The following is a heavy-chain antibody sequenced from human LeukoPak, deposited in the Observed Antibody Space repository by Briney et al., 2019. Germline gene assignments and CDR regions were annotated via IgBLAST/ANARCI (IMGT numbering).Heavy chain of an antibody. CDR1: GFTFSSYA. J-gene: IGHJ4*02. D-gene: IGHD6-6*01. CDR3: ARGLAARPMDH. Sequence: GGSLRLSCAASGFTFSSYAMHWVRQAPGKGLEWVAFILNDGNFKYYAGSVKGRCTISRDTSRNTVYLQMNTLRPEDTAVYYCARGLAARPMDHWGRGTLVTVPS. V-gene: IGHV3-30-3*01. CDR2: ILNDGNFK.